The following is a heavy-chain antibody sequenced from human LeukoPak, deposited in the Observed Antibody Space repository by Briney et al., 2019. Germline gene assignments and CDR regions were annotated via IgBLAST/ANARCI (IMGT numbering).Heavy chain of an antibody. CDR3: ARDKRVAVAGTYIYYYYMDV. D-gene: IGHD6-19*01. J-gene: IGHJ6*03. V-gene: IGHV4-39*07. CDR1: GGSISSSSYY. Sequence: PSETLSLTCTVSGGSISSSSYYWGWIRQPPGKGLEWIGSIYYSGSTYYNPSLKSRVTISVDTSKNQFSLKLSSVTAADTAVYYCARDKRVAVAGTYIYYYYMDVWGKGTTVTVSS. CDR2: IYYSGST.